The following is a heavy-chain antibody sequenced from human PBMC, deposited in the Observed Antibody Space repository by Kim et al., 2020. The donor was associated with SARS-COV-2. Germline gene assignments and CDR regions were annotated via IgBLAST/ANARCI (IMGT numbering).Heavy chain of an antibody. CDR1: GGSISSTNSW. J-gene: IGHJ4*02. D-gene: IGHD6-13*01. V-gene: IGHV4-31*03. CDR2: ISYTGTA. Sequence: SETLSLTCTVSGGSISSTNSWWSWIRQHPGKGLEWIGYISYTGTAYYNPSLKSRPITSVDTSNNQFSLILNSVTAADTAMYYCAKDHTSGSWYGLDYWGQGILVTVSS. CDR3: AKDHTSGSWYGLDY.